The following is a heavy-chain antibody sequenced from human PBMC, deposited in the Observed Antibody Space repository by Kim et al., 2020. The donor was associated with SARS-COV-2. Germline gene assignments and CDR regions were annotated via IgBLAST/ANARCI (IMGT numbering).Heavy chain of an antibody. CDR3: ARHSSSWYGGAFDI. CDR2: INAGSGNT. J-gene: IGHJ3*02. Sequence: ASVKVSCKASGYTFSNYAMHWVRQAPGQRLEWMGWINAGSGNTEYSQKFQGRLIITRDTSASTAYMELSSLRSEDTAVYYCARHSSSWYGGAFDIWGQGTMVTVSS. D-gene: IGHD6-13*01. V-gene: IGHV1-3*01. CDR1: GYTFSNYA.